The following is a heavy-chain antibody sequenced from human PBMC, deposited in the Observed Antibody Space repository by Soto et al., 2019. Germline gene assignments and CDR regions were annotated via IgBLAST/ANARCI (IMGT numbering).Heavy chain of an antibody. CDR3: TTEMTTVTNVNY. CDR2: IKSKTDGGTT. D-gene: IGHD4-17*01. CDR1: GFTVSNAW. Sequence: GGSLRLSCAASGFTVSNAWTSWVRQAPGKGLEWVGRIKSKTDGGTTDYAAPVKGRFTISRDDSKNTLYLQMNSLKTEDTAVYYCTTEMTTVTNVNYLGQGTLVTVSS. J-gene: IGHJ4*02. V-gene: IGHV3-15*01.